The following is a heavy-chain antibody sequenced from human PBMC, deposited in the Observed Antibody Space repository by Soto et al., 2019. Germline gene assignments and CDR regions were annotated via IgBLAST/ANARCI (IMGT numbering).Heavy chain of an antibody. CDR2: ISGSGSST. J-gene: IGHJ4*02. CDR3: VQMVGWSLEWQLYFDH. D-gene: IGHD3-3*01. V-gene: IGHV3-23*01. CDR1: GFTFSSYA. Sequence: PGGSLRLSCAASGFTFSSYAMSWVRQAPGKGLEWVSGISGSGSSTYYADSVKGRFTTSRDNSKNTLYLQMDSLRAEDTAIYYCVQMVGWSLEWQLYFDHWGQGTLVTVSS.